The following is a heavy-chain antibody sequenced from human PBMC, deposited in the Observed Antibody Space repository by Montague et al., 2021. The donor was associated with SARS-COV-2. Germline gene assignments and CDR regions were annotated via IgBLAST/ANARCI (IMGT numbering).Heavy chain of an antibody. Sequence: SDILSLTRTVSGGSITGYYWSWLRRSPGKGLEWIAYIYDGGAVNXNPSLGSRVTISTDTSKNQLSLKVNSVTAADTAVYYCVRDHPYGGPRGAYDIWGQGTVVTVSS. CDR1: GGSITGYY. CDR3: VRDHPYGGPRGAYDI. V-gene: IGHV4-59*01. J-gene: IGHJ3*02. CDR2: IYDGGAV. D-gene: IGHD4-23*01.